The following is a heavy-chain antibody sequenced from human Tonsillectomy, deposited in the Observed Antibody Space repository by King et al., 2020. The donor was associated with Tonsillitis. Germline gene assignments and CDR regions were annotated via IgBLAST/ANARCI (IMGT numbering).Heavy chain of an antibody. CDR1: GFTFSSYG. J-gene: IGHJ4*02. CDR2: IWYDGSNK. Sequence: VQLVESGGGVVQPGRSLRLSCAASGFTFSSYGMHWVRQAPGKGLEWVAVIWYDGSNKYYADSVKGRFTISRDNSKNTLYLQMNSLRAEDTAVYYCAREKGVAAAGCFDYWGQGTLVTVSS. V-gene: IGHV3-33*01. CDR3: AREKGVAAAGCFDY. D-gene: IGHD6-13*01.